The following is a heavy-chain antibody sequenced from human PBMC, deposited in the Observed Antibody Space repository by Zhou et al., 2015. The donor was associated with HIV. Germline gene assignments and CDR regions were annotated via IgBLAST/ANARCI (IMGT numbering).Heavy chain of an antibody. CDR1: GFTFSSYG. J-gene: IGHJ3*02. Sequence: QVQLVESGGGVVQPGRSLRLSCAASGFTFSSYGMHWVRQAPGKGLEWVAVIWYDGSDKYYADSVKGRFTISRDNSKSTLYLQMNSLRAEDTGIYYCARDSSGSYWGAFDMWGQGTMVTVSS. D-gene: IGHD1-26*01. CDR2: IWYDGSDK. V-gene: IGHV3-33*01. CDR3: ARDSSGSYWGAFDM.